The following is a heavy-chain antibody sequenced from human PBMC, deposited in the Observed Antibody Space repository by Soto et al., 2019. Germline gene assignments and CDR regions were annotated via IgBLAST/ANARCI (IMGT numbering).Heavy chain of an antibody. V-gene: IGHV4-31*03. CDR2: IYYSGST. Sequence: QVQLQELGPGLVKPSQTLSLTCTVSGGSISSGGYYWSWIRQHPGKGLEWIGYIYYSGSTYYNPSLKRRVTISVDTSKNQFSLKLSSVTAAETAVYYCARARTVVAATLKGSIWFDPWGQGTLVTVSS. CDR3: ARARTVVAATLKGSIWFDP. CDR1: GGSISSGGYY. J-gene: IGHJ5*02. D-gene: IGHD2-15*01.